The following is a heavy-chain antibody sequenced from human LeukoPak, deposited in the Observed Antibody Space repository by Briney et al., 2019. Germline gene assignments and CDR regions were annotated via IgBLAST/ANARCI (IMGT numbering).Heavy chain of an antibody. Sequence: SETLSLTCTVSDGSISGSYWTWIRQSPGKGLEWIGCVHSSGTTNYNPSLKSRVTISVDTSKNQFSLKLSSVTAADTAVYYCVRDLFIKGPRASPGYWGQGTLVTVSS. J-gene: IGHJ4*02. CDR2: VHSSGTT. D-gene: IGHD3-10*01. V-gene: IGHV4-59*01. CDR1: DGSISGSY. CDR3: VRDLFIKGPRASPGY.